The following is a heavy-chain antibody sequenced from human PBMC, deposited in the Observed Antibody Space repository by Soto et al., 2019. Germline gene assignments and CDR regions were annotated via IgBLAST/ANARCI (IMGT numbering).Heavy chain of an antibody. CDR3: ARDLWVEPELYYYGMDV. D-gene: IGHD1-1*01. CDR1: GDSISSADYY. CDR2: IFYSGTT. J-gene: IGHJ6*02. V-gene: IGHV4-30-4*01. Sequence: PSETLSLTCTVSGDSISSADYYWSWIRQTPGKGLEWIGHIFYSGTTYYNPSLRSRVTISVDTSKNQFSLRLSSVTAADTAVYYCARDLWVEPELYYYGMDVWGQGTTVTVSS.